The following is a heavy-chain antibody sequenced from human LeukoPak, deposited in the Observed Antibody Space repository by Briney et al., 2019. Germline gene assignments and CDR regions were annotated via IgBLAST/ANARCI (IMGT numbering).Heavy chain of an antibody. CDR3: AREPTSMGSDY. V-gene: IGHV3-30*09. Sequence: GGSLRLSCAASGFTFSAYAMYWVRQAPGKGLEWVALMSYDGGNKYYADSVKGRFAISRDNAKNSLYLQMNSLRADDAAVYYCAREPTSMGSDYWGQGTLVTVSS. CDR1: GFTFSAYA. J-gene: IGHJ4*02. CDR2: MSYDGGNK. D-gene: IGHD5-18*01.